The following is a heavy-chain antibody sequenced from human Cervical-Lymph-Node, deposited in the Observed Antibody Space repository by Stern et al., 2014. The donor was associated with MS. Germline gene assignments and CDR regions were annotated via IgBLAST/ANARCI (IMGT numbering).Heavy chain of an antibody. V-gene: IGHV1-69*01. CDR3: ASPVTLTVGAMDV. CDR1: GGTFSSYP. CDR2: IIPIFGTP. Sequence: VQLLESGAEVKKPGSSVKVSCKASGGTFSSYPIIWVRQAPGQGLEWMGVIIPIFGTPNYAQKFQVRVTITADESTSTAYMELSSLTSEDTAVYDCASPVTLTVGAMDVWGQGTTVTVSS. D-gene: IGHD4-17*01. J-gene: IGHJ6*02.